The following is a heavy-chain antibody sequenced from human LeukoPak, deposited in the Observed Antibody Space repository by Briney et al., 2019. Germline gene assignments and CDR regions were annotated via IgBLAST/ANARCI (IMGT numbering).Heavy chain of an antibody. J-gene: IGHJ6*03. Sequence: GASVKVSCKVSGYTLTELSMHWVRQAPGKGLEWMGGFDPEDGETIYAQKFQGRVTMTRDMSTSTVYMELSSLRSEDTAVYYCARGLHYMDVWGKGTTVTVSS. CDR1: GYTLTELS. CDR2: FDPEDGET. D-gene: IGHD1-26*01. V-gene: IGHV1-24*01. CDR3: ARGLHYMDV.